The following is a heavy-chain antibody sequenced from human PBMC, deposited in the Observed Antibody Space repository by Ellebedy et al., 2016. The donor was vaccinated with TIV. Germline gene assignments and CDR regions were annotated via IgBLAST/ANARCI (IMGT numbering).Heavy chain of an antibody. Sequence: ASVKVSCKASGYTFTANYIHWVRQAPGHGLEWMGWVNPDSGSTNFAQRFQGRVAMPRDPSVNPAYMELSRLESDDTATYYCARVRRGSSGMDVWGQGTTVTVS. CDR2: VNPDSGST. CDR3: ARVRRGSSGMDV. D-gene: IGHD3-22*01. J-gene: IGHJ6*02. CDR1: GYTFTANY. V-gene: IGHV1-2*02.